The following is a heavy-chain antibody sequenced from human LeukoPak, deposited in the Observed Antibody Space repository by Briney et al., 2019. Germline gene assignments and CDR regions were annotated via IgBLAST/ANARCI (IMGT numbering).Heavy chain of an antibody. D-gene: IGHD3-3*01. CDR1: GFTFSSYE. Sequence: PGGSLRLSCAASGFTFSSYEMNWVRQAPGKGLEWVSYIRSSGSTIYYADSVKGRFTISRDNAKNSLYLQMNRLRAEDTAVYYCARTLYDFWSGYYYDAFDIWGQGTMVTVSA. J-gene: IGHJ3*02. V-gene: IGHV3-48*03. CDR2: IRSSGSTI. CDR3: ARTLYDFWSGYYYDAFDI.